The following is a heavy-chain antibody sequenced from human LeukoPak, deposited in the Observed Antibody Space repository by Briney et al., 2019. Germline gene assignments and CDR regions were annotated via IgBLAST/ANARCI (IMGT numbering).Heavy chain of an antibody. CDR2: IVVGSGNT. CDR3: ASGWYSSSHFDY. J-gene: IGHJ4*02. Sequence: SVKVSCKASGFTFTSSAVQWVRQARGQRLEWIGWIVVGSGNTNYAQKFQGRVTITTDESTSTAYVELSSLRSEDTAVYYCASGWYSSSHFDYWGQGTLVTVSS. V-gene: IGHV1-58*01. D-gene: IGHD6-6*01. CDR1: GFTFTSSA.